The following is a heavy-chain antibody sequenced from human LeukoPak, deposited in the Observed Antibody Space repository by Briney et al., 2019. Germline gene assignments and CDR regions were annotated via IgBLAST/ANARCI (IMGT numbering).Heavy chain of an antibody. Sequence: GGSLRLSCAASGFSFSSSVMAWVRQAPGQGLEWVTAISASGAATYYADSVKGRSFISRDNSKNTVSLQLYSLRADDTAVYYCASNKSGSYCFDYWGQGTLVTVSS. V-gene: IGHV3-23*01. CDR3: ASNKSGSYCFDY. J-gene: IGHJ4*02. D-gene: IGHD1-26*01. CDR1: GFSFSSSV. CDR2: ISASGAAT.